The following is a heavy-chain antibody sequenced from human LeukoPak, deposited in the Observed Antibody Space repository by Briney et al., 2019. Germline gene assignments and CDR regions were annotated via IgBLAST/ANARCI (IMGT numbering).Heavy chain of an antibody. CDR3: ATNSGSYPDY. CDR2: INHSGST. Sequence: PSETLSLTCAVYGGSFSGYYWSWIRQPPGKGLEWIGEINHSGSTNYNPSLKSRVTISVDTSKNQFSLKLSSVTAADTAVYYCATNSGSYPDYWGQGTLVTVSS. V-gene: IGHV4-34*01. CDR1: GGSFSGYY. J-gene: IGHJ4*02. D-gene: IGHD1-26*01.